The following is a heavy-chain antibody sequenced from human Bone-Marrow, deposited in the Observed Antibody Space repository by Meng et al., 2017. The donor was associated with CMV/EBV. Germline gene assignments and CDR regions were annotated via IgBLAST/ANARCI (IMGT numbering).Heavy chain of an antibody. CDR2: IIPILGIA. CDR3: ARVESSTSCLDY. D-gene: IGHD2-2*01. CDR1: GGTFSSYA. Sequence: SVNVSLKASGGTFSSYAISWVRQAPGQRREWMGGIIPILGIANYAQKFQGRVTSTADKSTSKADMELSRLRSEETAVYYCARVESSTSCLDYWGQGTLVTVSS. J-gene: IGHJ4*02. V-gene: IGHV1-69*10.